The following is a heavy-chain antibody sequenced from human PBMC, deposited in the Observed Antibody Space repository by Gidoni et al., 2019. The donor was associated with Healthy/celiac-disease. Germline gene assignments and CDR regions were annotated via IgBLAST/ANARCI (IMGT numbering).Heavy chain of an antibody. CDR2: IYSGGSK. D-gene: IGHD6-13*01. Sequence: EVQLVESGGGLVQPGGSLRLSCAASVFTVRSTYMSWVRQAPGKGLEWVSGIYSGGSKYYADSVKGRVTISRDNSKNTLYLQMNSLRADDTAVYYCARDPSSSGAFDIWGQGTMVTVSS. J-gene: IGHJ3*02. CDR1: VFTVRSTY. V-gene: IGHV3-66*01. CDR3: ARDPSSSGAFDI.